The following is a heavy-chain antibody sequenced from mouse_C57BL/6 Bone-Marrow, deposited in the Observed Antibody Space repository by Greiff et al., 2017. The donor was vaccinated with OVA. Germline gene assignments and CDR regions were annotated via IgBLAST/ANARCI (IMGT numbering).Heavy chain of an antibody. CDR3: ARDGRLRRGSWFAY. CDR1: GFTFSSYA. D-gene: IGHD2-2*01. V-gene: IGHV5-4*01. Sequence: EVMLVESGGGLVKPGGSLKLSCAASGFTFSSYAMSWVRQTPEQRLEWVATLSAGGSYTYYPDNVKGRFTISRDNAKNNLYLQMSHLKSEDTAMYYCARDGRLRRGSWFAYWGQGTLVTVSA. CDR2: LSAGGSYT. J-gene: IGHJ3*01.